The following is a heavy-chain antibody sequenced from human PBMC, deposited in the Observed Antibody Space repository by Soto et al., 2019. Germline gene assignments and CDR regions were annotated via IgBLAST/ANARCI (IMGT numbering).Heavy chain of an antibody. CDR2: MNQDGSEK. CDR1: GFTFSNAW. CDR3: AKVTKRAAAGRYEYYKYGMDV. J-gene: IGHJ6*02. Sequence: PGGSLRLSCAASGFTFSNAWMSWVRQAPGKGLEWVANMNQDGSEKYYEDSVKGRFTISRDNAKNSLSLQMNSLRAEDTAVYYCAKVTKRAAAGRYEYYKYGMDVWGQGTTVTVSS. V-gene: IGHV3-7*03. D-gene: IGHD6-13*01.